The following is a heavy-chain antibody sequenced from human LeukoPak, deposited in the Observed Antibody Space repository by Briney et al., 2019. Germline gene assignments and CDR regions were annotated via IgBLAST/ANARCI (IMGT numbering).Heavy chain of an antibody. CDR2: ITGSGATT. CDR1: GFTFSGYA. CDR3: AKGDCGGTCLLIDN. J-gene: IGHJ4*02. V-gene: IGHV3-23*01. D-gene: IGHD2-15*01. Sequence: SGGSLRLSCAASGFTFSGYAMSRVRQAPGKGLEWVSLITGSGATTYYADSVRGRFTVSRDNSKNTLYLQMNSLRAEDTAVYFCAKGDCGGTCLLIDNWGQGTLVTVSS.